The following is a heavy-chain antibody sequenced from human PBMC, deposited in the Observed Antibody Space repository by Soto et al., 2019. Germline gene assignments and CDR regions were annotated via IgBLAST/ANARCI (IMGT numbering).Heavy chain of an antibody. D-gene: IGHD5-18*01. J-gene: IGHJ6*02. Sequence: EVQLLESGGGLVQPGGSLRLSCAASGFTFSSYAMSWVRQAPGKGLEWVSAISGSGGSTYYADSVKGRFTISRDNSKNTLYLQMNSLRAEDTAVYYCAKDEVGYSYGGVYYYYGMDVWGQGTTVTVSS. CDR2: ISGSGGST. CDR1: GFTFSSYA. V-gene: IGHV3-23*01. CDR3: AKDEVGYSYGGVYYYYGMDV.